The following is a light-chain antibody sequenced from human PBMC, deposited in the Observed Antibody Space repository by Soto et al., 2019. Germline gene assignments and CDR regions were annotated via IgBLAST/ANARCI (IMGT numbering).Light chain of an antibody. Sequence: EIVMTQSPATLSGSPGERATLSCRASQSVNSNLAWYQQKPGQAPRLLIYGASTRATAIPARFSGSGSGTEFTLTISSLQSEDFAVYYCQQYNDWPPRTFGQGTKVEIK. CDR2: GAS. J-gene: IGKJ1*01. CDR3: QQYNDWPPRT. CDR1: QSVNSN. V-gene: IGKV3-15*01.